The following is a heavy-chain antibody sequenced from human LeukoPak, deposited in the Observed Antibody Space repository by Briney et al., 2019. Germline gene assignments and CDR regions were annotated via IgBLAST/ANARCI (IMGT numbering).Heavy chain of an antibody. CDR1: GGTFSSYA. V-gene: IGHV1-69*04. CDR3: ARDQGIGDASDI. Sequence: GASVKVSCKASGGTFSSYAISWVRQAPGQGLEWMGRINVILDTANYAQKFQGRVTIIADISTSTSYMELSSLRSEDTAVYCCARDQGIGDASDIWGQGTMVTVSS. J-gene: IGHJ3*02. CDR2: INVILDTA.